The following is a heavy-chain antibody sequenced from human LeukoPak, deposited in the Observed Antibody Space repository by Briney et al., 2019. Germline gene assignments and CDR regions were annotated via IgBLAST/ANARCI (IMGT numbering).Heavy chain of an antibody. J-gene: IGHJ3*02. CDR1: GGSFSGYY. D-gene: IGHD4-17*01. Sequence: SETLSLTCAVYGGSFSGYYWSWIRQPPGKGLEWIGEINHSGSTNYNPSLKSRVTISVDTSKNQFSLKLSSVTAADTAVYYCARASTTVTTRDAFDIWGQGTMVTVSS. CDR3: ARASTTVTTRDAFDI. V-gene: IGHV4-34*01. CDR2: INHSGST.